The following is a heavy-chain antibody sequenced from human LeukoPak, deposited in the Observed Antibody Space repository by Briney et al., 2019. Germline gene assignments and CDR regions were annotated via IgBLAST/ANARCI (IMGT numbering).Heavy chain of an antibody. J-gene: IGHJ6*03. Sequence: SETLSLTCTVSGGSISTYYWSWIRQPPGKGLERIGYIYYSGSTNYIPSLKSRVTISVDTSKNQFSLKLSSVTAADTVVYYCARVTYTIAARYYYYMDVWGKGTTVTVSS. D-gene: IGHD6-6*01. CDR3: ARVTYTIAARYYYYMDV. CDR1: GGSISTYY. CDR2: IYYSGST. V-gene: IGHV4-59*01.